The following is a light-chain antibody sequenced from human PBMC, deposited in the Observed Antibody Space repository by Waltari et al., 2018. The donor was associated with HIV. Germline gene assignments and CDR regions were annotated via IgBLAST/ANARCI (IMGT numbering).Light chain of an antibody. J-gene: IGKJ5*01. CDR1: QTLLHSNAYNY. CDR2: LAS. Sequence: DIVMTQSPLSLPVTPGEPASISCRSSQTLLHSNAYNYLVWYLQKPGQSPQLLIYLASYRASGVPERFSGSGSGTDFTLKISRVEAEDVGVYYCMQALQTPITFGQGTRLEIK. CDR3: MQALQTPIT. V-gene: IGKV2-28*01.